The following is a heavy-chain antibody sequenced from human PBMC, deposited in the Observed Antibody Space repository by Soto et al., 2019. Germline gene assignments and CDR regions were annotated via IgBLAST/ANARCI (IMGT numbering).Heavy chain of an antibody. CDR2: TSYDGSDK. V-gene: IGHV3-30*19. J-gene: IGHJ1*01. D-gene: IGHD3-16*01. Sequence: QVQLVESGGGVVQPGTSLRVSCVGSGFTFRSYVIHWVRQAPGKGLEWVALTSYDGSDKYYDDSVRGRFTISRDNSRNTGGLANDHLRLEDTALFFWGRWGTTGGLDVWGQGTLVSVS. CDR1: GFTFRSYV. CDR3: GRWGTTGGLDV.